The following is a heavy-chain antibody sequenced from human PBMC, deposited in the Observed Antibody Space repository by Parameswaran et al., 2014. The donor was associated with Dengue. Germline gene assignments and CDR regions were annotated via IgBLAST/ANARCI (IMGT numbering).Heavy chain of an antibody. V-gene: IGHV1-69*01. CDR2: IIPIFGTA. D-gene: IGHD3-22*01. Sequence: WVRQAPGQGLEWMGGIIPIFGTANYAQKFQGRVTITADESTSTAYMELSSLRSEDTAVYYCARDRDYYDSSGYGRPDAFDIWAKDNGHRLL. J-gene: IGHJ3*02. CDR3: ARDRDYYDSSGYGRPDAFDI.